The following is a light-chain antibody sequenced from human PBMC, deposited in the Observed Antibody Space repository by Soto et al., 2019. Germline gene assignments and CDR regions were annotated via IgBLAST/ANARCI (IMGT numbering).Light chain of an antibody. V-gene: IGKV3-15*01. CDR1: QSVSSN. CDR3: QQYHNWPPRT. CDR2: GAS. Sequence: EIVMTQSPATLSLSPGERVTLSCRASQSVSSNLAWYQQKPGQAPRLLIYGASTRATGIPARFSGGGSETEFTLTISSLQSEDFAFYYCQQYHNWPPRTFGQGTKVEIK. J-gene: IGKJ1*01.